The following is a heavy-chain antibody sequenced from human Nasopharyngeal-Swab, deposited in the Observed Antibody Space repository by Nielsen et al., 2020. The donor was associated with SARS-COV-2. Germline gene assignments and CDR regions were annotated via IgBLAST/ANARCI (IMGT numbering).Heavy chain of an antibody. CDR3: ARGLSGIVPAPILGLGTYYSYYYMDV. Sequence: GSLRLSCFVYGGSFTSYYWGWIRQPPGKGLEWIAEINHSVSPNYNPSLKSRVTISVDTSKNQFSLKLSSVTAADTAVYYCARGLSGIVPAPILGLGTYYSYYYMDVWGKGTTVTVSS. CDR2: INHSVSP. V-gene: IGHV4-34*01. CDR1: GGSFTSYY. D-gene: IGHD2-2*01. J-gene: IGHJ6*03.